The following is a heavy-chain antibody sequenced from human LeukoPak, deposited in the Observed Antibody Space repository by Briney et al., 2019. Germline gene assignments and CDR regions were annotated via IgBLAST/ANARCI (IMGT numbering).Heavy chain of an antibody. Sequence: GGSLRLSCAASGFTFDDHGMNWVRQAPGKGLEWVSGINWNGGSTFYADSVRGRFTISRDNAKNALYLQMNSLTAEDTALYHCARDRSYGSFDFWGQGTLVTVSS. CDR1: GFTFDDHG. CDR2: INWNGGST. V-gene: IGHV3-20*01. J-gene: IGHJ4*02. CDR3: ARDRSYGSFDF. D-gene: IGHD5-18*01.